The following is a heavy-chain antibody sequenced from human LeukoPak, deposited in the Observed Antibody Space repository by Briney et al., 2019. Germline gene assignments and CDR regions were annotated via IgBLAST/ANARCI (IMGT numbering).Heavy chain of an antibody. J-gene: IGHJ4*02. D-gene: IGHD3-10*01. V-gene: IGHV4-39*07. CDR2: IYYSGST. Sequence: SETLSLTCTVSGGSISSSSYYWGWIRQPPGKGLEWIGSIYYSGSTYYNPSLKSRVTISVDTSKNQFSLKVSSVTAADTAVYYCARADRVYYYGSGSSPHYFDYWGQGTLVTVSS. CDR3: ARADRVYYYGSGSSPHYFDY. CDR1: GGSISSSSYY.